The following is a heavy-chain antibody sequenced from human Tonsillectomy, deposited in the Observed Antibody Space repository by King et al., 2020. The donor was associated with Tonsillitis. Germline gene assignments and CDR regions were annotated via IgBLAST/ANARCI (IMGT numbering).Heavy chain of an antibody. CDR2: IYSDGST. V-gene: IGHV3-53*01. Sequence: VQLVESGGGLIQPGGSLRLSCAASEFIVSRNYMSWVRQAPGKGLEWVSVIYSDGSTYYAGPVKDRFTISRYNSKNTLYLQMNSLRAEDTAVYFCAGDPGRPNGMDVWGQGTTVTVSS. J-gene: IGHJ6*02. D-gene: IGHD1-1*01. CDR1: EFIVSRNY. CDR3: AGDPGRPNGMDV.